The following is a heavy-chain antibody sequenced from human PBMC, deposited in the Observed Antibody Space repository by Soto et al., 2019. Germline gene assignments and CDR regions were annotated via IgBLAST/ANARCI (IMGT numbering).Heavy chain of an antibody. CDR1: GFNFDNYY. J-gene: IGHJ4*02. CDR2: IKKDGSGS. Sequence: GGSLRLSCAASGFNFDNYYMAWVRQAPGKGLEWVANIKKDGSGSNYVDSLKGRFTISRDNAKNSLYLQMNNLRAEDSGVYFCARDTTGILDYWGQGTLVTVSS. V-gene: IGHV3-7*01. D-gene: IGHD1-1*01. CDR3: ARDTTGILDY.